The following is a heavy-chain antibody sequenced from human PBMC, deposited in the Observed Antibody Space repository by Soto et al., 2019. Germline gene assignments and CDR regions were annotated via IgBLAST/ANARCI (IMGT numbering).Heavy chain of an antibody. CDR3: SSDRFLFLWFGSPDY. J-gene: IGHJ4*02. CDR2: IKSKTDGGTT. V-gene: IGHV3-15*01. Sequence: GGSLRLSCAASGFTFSNAWMSWVRQAPGKGLEWVGRIKSKTDGGTTDYAAPVKGRFTISRDDSKNTLYLQMNSLKTEDTAVYYCSSDRFLFLWFGSPDYWGQGTLVTVSS. D-gene: IGHD3-10*01. CDR1: GFTFSNAW.